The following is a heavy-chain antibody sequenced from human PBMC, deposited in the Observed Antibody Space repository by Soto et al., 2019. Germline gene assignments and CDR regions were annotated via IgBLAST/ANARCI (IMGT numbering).Heavy chain of an antibody. CDR2: ISSSSSNI. CDR1: KISFSDYS. CDR3: ARETLELWFGP. J-gene: IGHJ5*02. V-gene: IGHV3-48*01. D-gene: IGHD3-3*01. Sequence: GGSLRLSCAASKISFSDYSMNWVRQAPGKGLEWISYISSSSSNIHYADSVKGRFTISRDNAKNALYLQMNSLRAEDTAVYYCARETLELWFGPWGQGTLVTVSS.